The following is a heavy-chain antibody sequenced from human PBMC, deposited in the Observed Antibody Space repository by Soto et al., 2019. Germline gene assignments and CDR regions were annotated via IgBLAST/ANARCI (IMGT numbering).Heavy chain of an antibody. D-gene: IGHD4-17*01. CDR2: TRNKANRFTT. CDR1: GFTFSDHY. V-gene: IGHV3-72*01. J-gene: IGHJ4*02. CDR3: AREFMTTVTYFDY. Sequence: PGGSLRLSCAASGFTFSDHYMDWVRQAPGKGLEWVGRTRNKANRFTTEYAASVKGRFTIFRDDSKNSLYLQMSSLKTEDTAMYYCAREFMTTVTYFDYWGQGTLVTVSS.